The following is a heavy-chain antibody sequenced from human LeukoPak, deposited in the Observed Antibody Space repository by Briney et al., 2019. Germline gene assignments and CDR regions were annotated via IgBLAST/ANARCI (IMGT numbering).Heavy chain of an antibody. CDR2: IYYSGST. D-gene: IGHD6-19*01. CDR1: GGSISIYY. CDR3: ARQWGRLGFDY. Sequence: SETLSLTCTVSGGSISIYYWNWIRQPPGKGLEWIGYIYYSGSTNYNPSLKSRVTISVDTSKNQFSLKLSSVTAADTAVYYCARQWGRLGFDYWGQGTLVTVSS. J-gene: IGHJ4*02. V-gene: IGHV4-59*08.